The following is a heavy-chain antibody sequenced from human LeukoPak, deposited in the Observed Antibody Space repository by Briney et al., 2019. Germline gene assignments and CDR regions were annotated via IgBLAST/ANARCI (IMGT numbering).Heavy chain of an antibody. D-gene: IGHD6-13*01. Sequence: SETLSLTCTVSGASISSYYWSWIRQPAGKGLDWIGRIYTSGSTNYNPSLKRRVTMSVDTSKNQFSLRLTSVTAADTAVYYCARAPPAYSSSWYDYWGQGTLVTVSS. CDR3: ARAPPAYSSSWYDY. CDR2: IYTSGST. V-gene: IGHV4-4*07. J-gene: IGHJ4*02. CDR1: GASISSYY.